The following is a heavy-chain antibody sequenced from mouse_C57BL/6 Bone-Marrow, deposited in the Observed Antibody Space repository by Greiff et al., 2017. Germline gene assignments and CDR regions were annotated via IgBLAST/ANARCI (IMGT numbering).Heavy chain of an antibody. V-gene: IGHV5-17*01. CDR3: ARRVYDYDANAMDY. D-gene: IGHD2-4*01. J-gene: IGHJ4*01. CDR1: GFTFSDYG. CDR2: ISSGSSTI. Sequence: EVQVVESGGGLVKPGGSLKLSCAASGFTFSDYGMHWVRQAPEKGLEWVAYISSGSSTIYYADTVKGRFTISRDNAKNTLFLQMTSLRSEDTAMYYCARRVYDYDANAMDYWGQGTSVTVSS.